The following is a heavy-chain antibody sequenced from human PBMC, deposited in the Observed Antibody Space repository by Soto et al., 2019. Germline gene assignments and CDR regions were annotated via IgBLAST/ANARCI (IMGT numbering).Heavy chain of an antibody. CDR3: APQGAMVRGVIIPLAIYY. CDR1: GFTFSSYG. D-gene: IGHD3-10*01. J-gene: IGHJ4*02. CDR2: ISYGGSNK. V-gene: IGHV3-30*03. Sequence: GGSLSLSCAASGFTFSSYGMHWVRQAPGKGLEWVAVISYGGSNKYYADSVKGRFTISRDNSKNTLYLQMNSLRAEDTAVYYCAPQGAMVRGVIIPLAIYYWGQGTLVTVSS.